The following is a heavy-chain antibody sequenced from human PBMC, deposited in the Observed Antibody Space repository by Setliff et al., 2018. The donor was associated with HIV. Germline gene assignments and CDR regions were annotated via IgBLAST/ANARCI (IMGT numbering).Heavy chain of an antibody. CDR1: GDSISSGGYY. CDR3: VRERDDLTGYYQDY. CDR2: IYYSGAT. D-gene: IGHD3-9*01. J-gene: IGHJ4*02. Sequence: PSETLSLTCTVSGDSISSGGYYWSWIRQLPGKGLEWIGYIYYSGATYYNPSLKNRVTISVDTSKNQFPLKLSSVTAADTAVYYCVRERDDLTGYYQDYWGQGTLVTVSS. V-gene: IGHV4-31*03.